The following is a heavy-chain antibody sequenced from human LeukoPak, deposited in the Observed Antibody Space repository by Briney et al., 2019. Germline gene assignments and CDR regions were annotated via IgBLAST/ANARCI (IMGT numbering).Heavy chain of an antibody. CDR1: GFTFSSYA. V-gene: IGHV3-23*01. CDR3: AKDGSLRFLEWDEGYFDY. D-gene: IGHD3-3*01. CDR2: ISGCGGST. J-gene: IGHJ4*02. Sequence: PGGALRLSCAASGFTFSSYAMRWVRQAPGKGVEWVSGISGCGGSTYYTDAEKGRFTISRDNSKNTLNLQMNRLRAEDTAVYYCAKDGSLRFLEWDEGYFDYWGQGTLVTVSS.